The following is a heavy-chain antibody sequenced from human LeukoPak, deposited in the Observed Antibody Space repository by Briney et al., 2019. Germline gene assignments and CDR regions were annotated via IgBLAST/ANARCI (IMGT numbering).Heavy chain of an antibody. CDR1: GFTFSFYG. CDR2: IWSHGNEK. CDR3: ARWGISAAHDAFDM. D-gene: IGHD6-13*01. V-gene: IGHV3-33*01. Sequence: GGSLRLSCAASGFTFSFYGMHWVRQAPGKGLKWVAVIWSHGNEKYYADSVEGRLTVSRDNSRNTLYLQMNSLRDEDTAVYYCARWGISAAHDAFDMWGQGTMVTVSS. J-gene: IGHJ3*02.